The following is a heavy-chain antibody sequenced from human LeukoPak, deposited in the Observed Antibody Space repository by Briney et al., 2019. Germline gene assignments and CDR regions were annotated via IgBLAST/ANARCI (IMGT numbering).Heavy chain of an antibody. Sequence: AGGSLRLSCAASGFTFSSYAMHWVRQAPGKGLEWVALISYDGTNKYSTDSVKGRFTISRDNSKNTLYLQMNSLRDEDTAVYYCAREDGSGSYLIYWGQGTPVTVSS. CDR2: ISYDGTNK. J-gene: IGHJ4*02. CDR1: GFTFSSYA. D-gene: IGHD3-10*01. CDR3: AREDGSGSYLIY. V-gene: IGHV3-30-3*01.